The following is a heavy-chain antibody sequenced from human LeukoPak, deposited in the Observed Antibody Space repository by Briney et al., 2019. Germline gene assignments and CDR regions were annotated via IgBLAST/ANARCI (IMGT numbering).Heavy chain of an antibody. V-gene: IGHV1-2*02. J-gene: IGHJ4*02. CDR3: TRGGYSGFETIDH. Sequence: ASVKVSCKASGYGFAGYYMHWVRQAPGQGLEWMGWINANTGDTNYAQKFQGGVTMTRDTSITTAYMELSRLRSDDTAVYYCTRGGYSGFETIDHWGQGTLVTVSS. CDR1: GYGFAGYY. CDR2: INANTGDT. D-gene: IGHD5-12*01.